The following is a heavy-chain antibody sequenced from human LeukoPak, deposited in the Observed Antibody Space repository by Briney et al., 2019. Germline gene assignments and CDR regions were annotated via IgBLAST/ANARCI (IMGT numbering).Heavy chain of an antibody. V-gene: IGHV3-21*01. Sequence: GGSLRLSCAASGFTFSSYSMNWVRQAPGKGLEWVSSISSSSSYIYYADSVKGRFTISRDNAKNSLYLQMNSLRAEDTAVYYCARDLISSYYDYVWGSSHWGQGTLVTVSS. CDR3: ARDLISSYYDYVWGSSH. CDR2: ISSSSSYI. J-gene: IGHJ4*02. D-gene: IGHD3-16*01. CDR1: GFTFSSYS.